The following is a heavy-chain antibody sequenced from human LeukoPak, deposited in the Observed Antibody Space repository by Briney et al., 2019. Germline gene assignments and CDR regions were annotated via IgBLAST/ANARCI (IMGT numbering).Heavy chain of an antibody. D-gene: IGHD6-6*01. CDR2: IYPGDSDT. CDR3: ARTDRVCGTARPGNYYYYYMDV. J-gene: IGHJ6*03. V-gene: IGHV5-51*01. Sequence: GESLKISCKGSGYSFTSYWIGWVRQMPGKGLEWMGIIYPGDSDTRYSPSFQGQVPISADKSISTAYLQWSSLKASDTAMYYCARTDRVCGTARPGNYYYYYMDVWGKGTTVTVSS. CDR1: GYSFTSYW.